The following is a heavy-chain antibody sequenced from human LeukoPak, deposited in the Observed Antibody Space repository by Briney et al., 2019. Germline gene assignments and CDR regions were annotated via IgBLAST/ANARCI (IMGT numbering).Heavy chain of an antibody. CDR1: GFTFSSYW. J-gene: IGHJ4*02. Sequence: GGSLRLSCAASGFTFSSYWMDWVRQAPGKGLVWVSHINSDGSSTKYADSVKGRFTISRDNAKNTLYLQMNSLRAEDTAVYYCARSSGLWFGESRPYYFDYWGQGTLVTVSS. CDR3: ARSSGLWFGESRPYYFDY. D-gene: IGHD3-10*01. V-gene: IGHV3-74*03. CDR2: INSDGSST.